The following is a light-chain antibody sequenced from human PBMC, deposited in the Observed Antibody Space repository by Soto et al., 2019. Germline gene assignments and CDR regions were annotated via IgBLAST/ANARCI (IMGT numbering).Light chain of an antibody. V-gene: IGKV1-9*01. Sequence: DIQLTQSPSFLSASVGDRVTITCRASQGISRYLAWYQQKPGKAPKLLIYAASTLQSGVPSRFSGSGSGTEFTLTISSLQPEDFATYYCQQLNTYPQITFGPGTKVGVK. J-gene: IGKJ3*01. CDR1: QGISRY. CDR3: QQLNTYPQIT. CDR2: AAS.